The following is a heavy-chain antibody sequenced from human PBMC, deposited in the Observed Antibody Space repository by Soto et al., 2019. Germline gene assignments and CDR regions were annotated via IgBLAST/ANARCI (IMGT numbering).Heavy chain of an antibody. Sequence: SETLSLTCTVSGGSISGYYWSWIRQPPGKGLEWIGYFYYSGGTSYNPSLKSRLTISVDTSKNQFSLRLTSVTAADTAVYYCAREDSTGYKDFDSWGQGTLVNVSS. CDR3: AREDSTGYKDFDS. J-gene: IGHJ4*02. CDR1: GGSISGYY. V-gene: IGHV4-59*01. D-gene: IGHD3-22*01. CDR2: FYYSGGT.